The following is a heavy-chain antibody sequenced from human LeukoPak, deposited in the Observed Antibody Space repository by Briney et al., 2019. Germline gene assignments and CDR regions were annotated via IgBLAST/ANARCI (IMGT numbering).Heavy chain of an antibody. CDR1: GFTFSSYA. D-gene: IGHD1-26*01. Sequence: GGSLRLSCAASGFTFSSYAMHWVRQAPGKGLEWVAVISYDGSNKYYADSVKGRFTISRDNSKNTLYLQMNSLRAEDTAVYYCARADSVGATLYYYYGMDVWGQGTTVTVSS. CDR2: ISYDGSNK. CDR3: ARADSVGATLYYYYGMDV. J-gene: IGHJ6*02. V-gene: IGHV3-30*04.